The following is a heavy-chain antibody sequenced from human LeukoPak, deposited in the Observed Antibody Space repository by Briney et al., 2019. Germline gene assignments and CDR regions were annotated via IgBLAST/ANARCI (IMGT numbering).Heavy chain of an antibody. V-gene: IGHV2-5*02. D-gene: IGHD3-10*01. Sequence: SGPTLVNPTQTLTLTCTFSGFSLSTRGVAVGWVRQPPGKALEWLPLIYWDGDKRISPSLKSRLTVTKDTSKNQMVLTMTNVAPVDTATYYCAHKLWTYAFDIWGQGTMVTVSS. J-gene: IGHJ3*02. CDR3: AHKLWTYAFDI. CDR2: IYWDGDK. CDR1: GFSLSTRGVA.